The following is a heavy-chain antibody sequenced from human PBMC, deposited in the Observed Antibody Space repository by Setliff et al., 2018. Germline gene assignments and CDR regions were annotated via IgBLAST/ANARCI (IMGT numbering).Heavy chain of an antibody. V-gene: IGHV1-3*01. CDR2: IHAGSSNT. CDR1: GYTFTDYF. Sequence: ASVKVSCKASGYTFTDYFLHWLRQAPGQGLEWMGWIHAGSSNTLYSQRFQDRITISRDTSATTVHMELSSLRSDDTAVYYCARMSTSGPHYDYWGQGTLVTVSS. J-gene: IGHJ4*02. CDR3: ARMSTSGPHYDY. D-gene: IGHD2-8*02.